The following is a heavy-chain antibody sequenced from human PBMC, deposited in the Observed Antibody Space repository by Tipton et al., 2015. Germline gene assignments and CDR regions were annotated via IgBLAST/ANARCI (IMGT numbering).Heavy chain of an antibody. Sequence: TLSLTCAVSGYSISSGYHWGWIRQPPGKGLEWIASIYHSGRTHYNPSLKSRVTISVDTSKNEVSLKLSSVTAADTAVYYCARGLEHGMDVWGQGTTVTVSS. CDR3: ARGLEHGMDV. V-gene: IGHV4-38-2*01. D-gene: IGHD5-24*01. CDR2: IYHSGRT. CDR1: GYSISSGYH. J-gene: IGHJ6*02.